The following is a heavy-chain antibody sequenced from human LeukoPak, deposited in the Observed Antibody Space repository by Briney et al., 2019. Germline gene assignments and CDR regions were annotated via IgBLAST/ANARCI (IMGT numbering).Heavy chain of an antibody. CDR1: GFIFSSHG. CDR3: AKARSYCGGDCSLYAFDI. J-gene: IGHJ3*02. D-gene: IGHD2-21*01. Sequence: PGGSLRLSCAASGFIFSSHGMHWVRQAPGKGLEWVAFIRYDGGNKYCADSVKGRFTISRDNSKNTLYLQMNSLRAEDTAVYYCAKARSYCGGDCSLYAFDIWGQGTMVTVSS. CDR2: IRYDGGNK. V-gene: IGHV3-30*02.